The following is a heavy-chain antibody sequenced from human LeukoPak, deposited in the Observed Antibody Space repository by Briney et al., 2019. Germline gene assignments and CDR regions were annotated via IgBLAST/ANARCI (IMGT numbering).Heavy chain of an antibody. V-gene: IGHV3-49*04. CDR3: TRDQTPYY. Sequence: PGRSLRLSCTASGFTFGDYAMTWVRQAPGKGLEWVGFIASETYGGTAEYAASVKGRSTISRDDSKSIAYLQMNSLKTEDTAVYYCTRDQTPYYWGQGTLVTVSS. J-gene: IGHJ4*02. CDR1: GFTFGDYA. CDR2: IASETYGGTA.